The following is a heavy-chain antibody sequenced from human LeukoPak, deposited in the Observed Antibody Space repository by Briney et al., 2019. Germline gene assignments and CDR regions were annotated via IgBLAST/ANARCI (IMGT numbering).Heavy chain of an antibody. CDR1: GFSFTNYW. V-gene: IGHV5-51*01. Sequence: GESLKISCKGSGFSFTNYWVGWVRQMPGKGLEWMGIIDFGGSDNRYSPSSQGQVTISTDQSISTAYLQWSSLKASDTAIYYCARRPAITGAPFDYWGQGTLVTVSS. CDR2: IDFGGSDN. CDR3: ARRPAITGAPFDY. D-gene: IGHD1-14*01. J-gene: IGHJ4*02.